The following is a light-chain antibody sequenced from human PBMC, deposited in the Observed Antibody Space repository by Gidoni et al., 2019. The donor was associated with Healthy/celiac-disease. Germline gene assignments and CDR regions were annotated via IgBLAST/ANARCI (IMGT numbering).Light chain of an antibody. V-gene: IGLV2-14*01. CDR3: SSYTSSSTLVV. CDR1: SSDVGGYNY. Sequence: HSDLTQPASVSGSPGQSITISCTGTSSDVGGYNYVSWYQQHPVKAPKLMIYDVSNRPSGVSHRFSGFKSGHTASLTISGLQAEDEADYYCSSYTSSSTLVVFGGGTKLTVL. CDR2: DVS. J-gene: IGLJ2*01.